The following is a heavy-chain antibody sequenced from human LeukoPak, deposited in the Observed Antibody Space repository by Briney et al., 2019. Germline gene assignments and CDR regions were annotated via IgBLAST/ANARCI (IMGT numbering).Heavy chain of an antibody. D-gene: IGHD2-15*01. CDR2: INHSGST. CDR3: ARARDIVVVVAATRGNWFDP. CDR1: GGSFSGYY. J-gene: IGHJ5*02. V-gene: IGHV4-34*01. Sequence: SETLSPTCAVYGGSFSGYYWSWIRQPPGKGLEWIGEINHSGSTNYNPSLKSRVTISVDTSKNQFSLKLSSVTAADTAVYYCARARDIVVVVAATRGNWFDPWGQGTLVTVSS.